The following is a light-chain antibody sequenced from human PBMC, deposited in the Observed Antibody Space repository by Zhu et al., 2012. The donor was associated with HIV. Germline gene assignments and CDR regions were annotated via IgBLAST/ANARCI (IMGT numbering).Light chain of an antibody. CDR1: QSVSTN. CDR2: GAS. V-gene: IGKV3-15*01. CDR3: QEYYDWPLYA. Sequence: EVVLTQSPATLSVSPGERATLSCRVSQSVSTNLAWYQQKPGQAPRLLIFGASTRATGIPARFTGSGSGTEFTLTITSVQSEDFAAYHCQEYYDWPLYAFGQGSKLEIK. J-gene: IGKJ2*01.